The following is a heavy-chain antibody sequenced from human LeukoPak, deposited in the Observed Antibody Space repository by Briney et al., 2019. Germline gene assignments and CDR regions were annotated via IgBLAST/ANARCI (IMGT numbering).Heavy chain of an antibody. CDR1: GGTFSSYA. D-gene: IGHD6-13*01. V-gene: IGHV1-69*13. CDR3: ARGPPPNSSSWYYFDY. J-gene: IGHJ4*02. Sequence: SVKVSCKASGGTFSSYAISWVRQAPGQGVEWMGGIIPIFGTANYAQKFQGRVTITADESTSTAYMELSSLRSEDTAVYYCARGPPPNSSSWYYFDYWGQGTLVTVSS. CDR2: IIPIFGTA.